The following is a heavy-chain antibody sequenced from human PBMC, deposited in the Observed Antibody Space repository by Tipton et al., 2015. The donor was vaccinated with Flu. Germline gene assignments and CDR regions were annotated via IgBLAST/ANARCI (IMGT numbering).Heavy chain of an antibody. D-gene: IGHD2-15*01. CDR2: INSDGSIT. J-gene: IGHJ4*02. V-gene: IGHV3-74*01. CDR3: ARDTSYCSGGSCDY. Sequence: SLRLSCAASGFTFSSYWMHWVRQAPGKGLAWVSRINSDGSITNYADSVKGRFTISRDNAKNTLYLQMNSLRAEDTAVYYCARDTSYCSGGSCDYWGQGTLVTVSS. CDR1: GFTFSSYW.